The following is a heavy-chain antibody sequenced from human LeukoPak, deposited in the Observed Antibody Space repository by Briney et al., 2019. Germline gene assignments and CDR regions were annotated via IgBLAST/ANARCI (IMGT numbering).Heavy chain of an antibody. J-gene: IGHJ4*02. CDR3: AKQAVAGTGAIDY. D-gene: IGHD6-19*01. CDR1: GFTFSSYW. CDR2: IKQDGSEK. Sequence: GGSLRLSCAASGFTFSSYWMSWVRQAPGKGLEWVANIKQDGSEKYYVDSVKGRFTISRDNAKNSLYLQMNSLRAEDTAVYYCAKQAVAGTGAIDYWGQGTLVTVSS. V-gene: IGHV3-7*01.